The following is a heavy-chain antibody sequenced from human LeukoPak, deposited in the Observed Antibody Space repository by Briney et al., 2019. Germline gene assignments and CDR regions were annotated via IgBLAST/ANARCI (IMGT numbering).Heavy chain of an antibody. D-gene: IGHD3-9*01. V-gene: IGHV3-23*01. J-gene: IGHJ4*02. CDR1: GFTFSSYA. CDR2: ISGSGGST. CDR3: TKSRGYNSDWFFEY. Sequence: GGSLRLSCAASGFTFSSYAMSWVRQAPGKGLEWVSAISGSGGSTYYADSVKGRFTISRDNSKNTLYLQMNSLRAEDTAVYYCTKSRGYNSDWFFEYWGQGTLVTVSS.